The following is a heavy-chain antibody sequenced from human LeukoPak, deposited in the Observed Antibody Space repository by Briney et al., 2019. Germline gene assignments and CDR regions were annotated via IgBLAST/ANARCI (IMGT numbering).Heavy chain of an antibody. Sequence: GGSLRLSCAASGFTFSSYSMNWARQAPGKGLEWVSYISSSSTIYYADSVKGRFTISRDNAKNSPYLQMNSLRDEHTAVYYCARDDPYCSGGSCLINFDYWGQGTLVTVSS. CDR2: ISSSSTI. V-gene: IGHV3-48*02. CDR1: GFTFSSYS. D-gene: IGHD2-15*01. J-gene: IGHJ4*02. CDR3: ARDDPYCSGGSCLINFDY.